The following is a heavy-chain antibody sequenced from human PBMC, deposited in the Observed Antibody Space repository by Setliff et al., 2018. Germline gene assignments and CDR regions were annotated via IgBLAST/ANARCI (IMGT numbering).Heavy chain of an antibody. CDR2: IYYIGST. J-gene: IGHJ4*02. Sequence: SETLSLTCIVAGDSISNSDYYWGWIRQPPGKGLEWIGYIYYIGSTYYNPSLKSRVAISIDTSKNQFSLKVNSVTAADTAIYYCARGLNSVSWTFAYWGQGSLVTVSS. V-gene: IGHV4-30-4*08. CDR1: GDSISNSDYY. CDR3: ARGLNSVSWTFAY. D-gene: IGHD2-15*01.